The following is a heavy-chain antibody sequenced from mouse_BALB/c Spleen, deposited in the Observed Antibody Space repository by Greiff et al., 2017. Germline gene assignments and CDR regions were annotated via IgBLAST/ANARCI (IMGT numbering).Heavy chain of an antibody. CDR3: ARHTPGGNYGGFAY. CDR1: GFTFSSYG. V-gene: IGHV5-6*01. D-gene: IGHD2-1*01. Sequence: EVQLVESGEDLVKPGGSLKLSCAASGFTFSSYGMSWVRQTPDKRLEWVATISSGGSYTYYPDSVKGRFTISRDNAKNTLYLQMSSLKSEDTAMYYCARHTPGGNYGGFAYWGQGTLVTVSA. CDR2: ISSGGSYT. J-gene: IGHJ3*01.